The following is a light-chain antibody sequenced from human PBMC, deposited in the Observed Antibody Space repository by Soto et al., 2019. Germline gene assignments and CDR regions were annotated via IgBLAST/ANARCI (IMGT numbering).Light chain of an antibody. Sequence: EIVLTQSPGTLSLSPGERATLSCRASQSVSSSYLAWYQKKPGQAPRLLIYGASSRATGIPDRFSGSGSGTDFTLTISILEPEDLAVYYCQQYGSSQTFGGGTKVEIK. CDR2: GAS. J-gene: IGKJ4*01. CDR3: QQYGSSQT. CDR1: QSVSSSY. V-gene: IGKV3-20*01.